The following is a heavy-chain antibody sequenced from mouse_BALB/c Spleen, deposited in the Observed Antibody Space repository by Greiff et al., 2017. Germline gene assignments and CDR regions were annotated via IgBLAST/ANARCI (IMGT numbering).Heavy chain of an antibody. J-gene: IGHJ2*01. CDR1: GYSITSGYY. Sequence: ESGPGLVKPSQSLSLTCSVTGYSITSGYYWNWIRQFPGNKLEWMGYISYDGSNNYNPSLKNRISITLDTSKNQFFLKLNSVTTEDTATYYCARDFYYYGSSYGFDYWGQGTTLTVSS. D-gene: IGHD1-1*01. CDR2: ISYDGSN. CDR3: ARDFYYYGSSYGFDY. V-gene: IGHV3-6*02.